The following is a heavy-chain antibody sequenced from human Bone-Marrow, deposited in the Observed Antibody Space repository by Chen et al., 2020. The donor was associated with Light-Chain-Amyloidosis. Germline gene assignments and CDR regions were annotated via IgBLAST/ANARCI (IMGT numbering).Heavy chain of an antibody. CDR1: GYRFSGYA. V-gene: IGHV1-3*01. Sequence: QLHVVQSGPEVKKPGASVNVSCKTSGYRFSGYALHWVRQAPGQRPEWIGWINVGKGNTKYSRRLQDRVTIPRDTVATTADMELNSLKSEDTAVYYCAAAINGEYFEFGGPGTLVTVSS. CDR2: INVGKGNT. J-gene: IGHJ4*02. CDR3: AAAINGEYFEF. D-gene: IGHD2-8*01.